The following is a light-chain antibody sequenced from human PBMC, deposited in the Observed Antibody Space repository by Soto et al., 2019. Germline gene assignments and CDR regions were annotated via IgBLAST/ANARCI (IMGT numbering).Light chain of an antibody. CDR1: SSNIETNT. Sequence: QSVLTQPPSASGTPGQRVTISCSGSSSNIETNTVDWYQHLPGTAPKVLIFNNNQRPSGVPDRFSGSKSGTSASLAISGLQSEDEADYYCSSYTSSSTLYVFGTGTKVTVL. J-gene: IGLJ1*01. CDR3: SSYTSSSTLYV. CDR2: NNN. V-gene: IGLV1-44*01.